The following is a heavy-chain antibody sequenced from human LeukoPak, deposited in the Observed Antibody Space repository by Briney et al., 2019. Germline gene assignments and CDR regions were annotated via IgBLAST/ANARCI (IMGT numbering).Heavy chain of an antibody. D-gene: IGHD3-16*01. CDR3: GSVRGILSYFDL. V-gene: IGHV1-2*02. J-gene: IGHJ2*01. CDR2: INLNTGGT. Sequence: ASVKVSCKACGDSFSDYYIHWVRQAPGQGPEWMGWINLNTGGTNYAQKFDGRFSMTRDTSINTAFMELSGLRFDDTAVYYCGSVRGILSYFDLWGRGTLVTVSS. CDR1: GDSFSDYY.